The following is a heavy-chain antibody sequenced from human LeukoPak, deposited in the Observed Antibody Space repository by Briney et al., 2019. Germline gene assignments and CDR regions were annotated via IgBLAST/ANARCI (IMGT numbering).Heavy chain of an antibody. CDR1: GFTFNNYA. J-gene: IGHJ4*02. CDR2: ISGSGGST. D-gene: IGHD6-19*01. CDR3: AKPGSSGWFFDY. V-gene: IGHV3-23*01. Sequence: GGSLRLSCAASGFTFNNYAMSWVRQAPGKGLEWVSAISGSGGSTYYADSVKGRFTISRDNSKNTLYLQMNSLRAEDTAVYYCAKPGSSGWFFDYWGQGTLVTVSS.